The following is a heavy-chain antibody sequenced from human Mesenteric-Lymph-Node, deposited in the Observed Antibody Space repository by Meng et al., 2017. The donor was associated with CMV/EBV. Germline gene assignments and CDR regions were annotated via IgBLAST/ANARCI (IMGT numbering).Heavy chain of an antibody. CDR2: MNPNSANT. V-gene: IGHV1-8*01. J-gene: IGHJ4*02. CDR3: ARRDGYCSGGSCYSLGS. CDR1: GYSFSSYG. D-gene: IGHD2-15*01. Sequence: ASVKVSCKASGYSFSSYGITWVRQAPGQGLEWMGWMNPNSANTGYAQKFQGRVTMTRNTSISTAYMELSSLRSDDTAVYYCARRDGYCSGGSCYSLGSWGQGTLVTVSS.